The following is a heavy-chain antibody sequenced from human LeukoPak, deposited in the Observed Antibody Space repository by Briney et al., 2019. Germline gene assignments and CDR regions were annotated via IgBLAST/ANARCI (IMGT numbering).Heavy chain of an antibody. CDR1: GDSISSYY. Sequence: PSETLSLTCTFSGDSISSYYWSWIRQPPGKGLEWIGYIYYSGSTNYNPSLKSRVTISVDTSENQFSLKLSSVTAADTAVYYCARVAARDNSGYYYYFDYWGQGTLVTVSS. D-gene: IGHD3-22*01. CDR2: IYYSGST. J-gene: IGHJ4*02. V-gene: IGHV4-59*01. CDR3: ARVAARDNSGYYYYFDY.